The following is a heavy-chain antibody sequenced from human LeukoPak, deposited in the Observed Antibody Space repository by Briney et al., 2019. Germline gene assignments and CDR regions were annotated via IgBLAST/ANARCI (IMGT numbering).Heavy chain of an antibody. CDR1: GFTFDDYA. CDR2: ISWDGGST. V-gene: IGHV3-43*02. D-gene: IGHD3-10*01. CDR3: AKEAVEDYYGSGNPLDY. J-gene: IGHJ4*02. Sequence: GGSLRLSCAASGFTFDDYAMHWVRQAPGKGLEWVSLISWDGGSTYYADSVKGRFTISRDNSKNSLYLQMNSLRTEDTALYYCAKEAVEDYYGSGNPLDYWGQGTLVTVSS.